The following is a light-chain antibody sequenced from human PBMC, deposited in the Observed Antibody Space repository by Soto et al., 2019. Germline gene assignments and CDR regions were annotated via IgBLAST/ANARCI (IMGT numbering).Light chain of an antibody. CDR1: RSVINN. V-gene: IGKV3-15*01. CDR3: QQYHNWPIT. CDR2: GAS. J-gene: IGKJ5*01. Sequence: EIVLTQSPVTLSVSPGERATLSCRASRSVINNLAWYQQKPGRAPRLLMYGASTGATGFPARFSGSGSGTDFTLTISSLQSEDFAVYYCQQYHNWPITFGQGTRLEIK.